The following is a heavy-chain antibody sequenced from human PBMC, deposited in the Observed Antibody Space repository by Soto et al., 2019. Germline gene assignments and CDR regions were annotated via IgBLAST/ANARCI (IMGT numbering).Heavy chain of an antibody. D-gene: IGHD1-1*01. J-gene: IGHJ3*02. CDR1: GFIFSTYS. CDR3: AHPRGYRVFDAFDI. CDR2: ITSSSDSV. Sequence: GGSLRLSCAASGFIFSTYSMNWVRQAPGKGLEWVSAITSSSDSVYYAESVRGRFTISRDNSINALYLHMRSLRPEDTAVYYCAHPRGYRVFDAFDIWGQGTMVTVSS. V-gene: IGHV3-23*01.